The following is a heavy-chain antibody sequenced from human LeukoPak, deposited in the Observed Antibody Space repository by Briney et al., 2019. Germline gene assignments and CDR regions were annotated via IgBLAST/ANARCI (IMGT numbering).Heavy chain of an antibody. J-gene: IGHJ4*02. V-gene: IGHV3-23*01. CDR1: GFTFTSSA. CDR3: AKPEVGVASIDC. CDR2: ISSGGTP. D-gene: IGHD2-2*01. Sequence: GGSLRLSCGASGFTFTSSAMTWVRQAPGKGLGWVSAISSGGTPYYAASVRGRFIISRGTSTNTLYLQVKSLTAEDTAVYYCAKPEVGVASIDCWGQGTLVTVSS.